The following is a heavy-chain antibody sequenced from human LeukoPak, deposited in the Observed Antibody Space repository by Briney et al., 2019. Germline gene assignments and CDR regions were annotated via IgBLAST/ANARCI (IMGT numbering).Heavy chain of an antibody. Sequence: PGKSLRLSCAASGFTFSSYGMHWVRQAPGKGLEWVTVISYDGSNKYYADSVKGRFTISRDNSKNTLYLQMNSLRAEDTAVYYCAKDGYCSSTSCYFAYWGQGTLVTVST. CDR3: AKDGYCSSTSCYFAY. V-gene: IGHV3-30*18. CDR1: GFTFSSYG. CDR2: ISYDGSNK. J-gene: IGHJ4*02. D-gene: IGHD2-2*03.